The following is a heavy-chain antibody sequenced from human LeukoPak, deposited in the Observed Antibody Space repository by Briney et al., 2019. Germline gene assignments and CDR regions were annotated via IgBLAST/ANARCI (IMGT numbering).Heavy chain of an antibody. J-gene: IGHJ3*02. CDR1: GGTFSSYA. CDR3: ARWGKGYDSSGYLAFDI. CDR2: TIPIFGTA. Sequence: SVKVSCKASGGTFSSYAISWVRQAPGQGLEWMGGTIPIFGTANYAQKFQGRVTITADESTSTAYMELSSLRSEDTAVYYCARWGKGYDSSGYLAFDIWGQGTMVTVSS. V-gene: IGHV1-69*01. D-gene: IGHD3-22*01.